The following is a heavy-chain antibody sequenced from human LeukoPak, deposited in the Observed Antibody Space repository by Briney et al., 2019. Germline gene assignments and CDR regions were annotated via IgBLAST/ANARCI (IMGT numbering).Heavy chain of an antibody. Sequence: GESLKISCKGSGYSFTHYWIGWVRQLPGKGLEWMGIIYPGDSDTRYNPSFQGQVTISADKSITTAYLQWSSLKASDTAMYYCARQIGGSYYEDTGTSLDYWGQGTLVTVSS. V-gene: IGHV5-51*01. CDR2: IYPGDSDT. D-gene: IGHD1-26*01. J-gene: IGHJ4*02. CDR3: ARQIGGSYYEDTGTSLDY. CDR1: GYSFTHYW.